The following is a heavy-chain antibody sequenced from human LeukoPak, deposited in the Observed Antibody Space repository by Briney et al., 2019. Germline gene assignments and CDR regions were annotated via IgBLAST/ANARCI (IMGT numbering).Heavy chain of an antibody. CDR2: MNPNSGNT. Sequence: ASVKVSCKASGYTFTSYDINWVRQATGQGLEWMGWMNPNSGNTGYAQKFQGRVTITRDTSISTAYTELSSLRSEDTAVYYCASSERITMVRGVIEYGDYWGQGTLVTVSS. J-gene: IGHJ4*02. CDR1: GYTFTSYD. CDR3: ASSERITMVRGVIEYGDY. V-gene: IGHV1-8*03. D-gene: IGHD3-10*01.